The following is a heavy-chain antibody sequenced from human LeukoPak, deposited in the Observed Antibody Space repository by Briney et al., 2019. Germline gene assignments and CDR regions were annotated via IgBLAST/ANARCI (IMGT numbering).Heavy chain of an antibody. J-gene: IGHJ4*02. CDR2: ISSIGDST. V-gene: IGHV3-23*01. CDR1: GLTFSSHV. Sequence: PGESLRLSCAASGLTFSSHVMSWVRQAPGKGLEWVSTISSIGDSTYYADSVKGRFTISRDNSKNTLYLQMNSLRAEDTAVYYCSKKAVAGDWGQGTLVTVSS. CDR3: SKKAVAGD. D-gene: IGHD6-19*01.